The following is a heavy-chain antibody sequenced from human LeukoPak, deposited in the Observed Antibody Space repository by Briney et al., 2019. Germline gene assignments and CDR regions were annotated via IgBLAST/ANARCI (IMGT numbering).Heavy chain of an antibody. J-gene: IGHJ1*01. V-gene: IGHV1-69*06. Sequence: GASVKVSCKTSGVTFSSYAISWVRQAPGQGLEWMGGIIPIFGTANYAQKFQGKVTLTADKSTSTAYMELSSLRSEDTAVYYCARGPQWLPQGQYFQHWGQGTLVTVSS. CDR3: ARGPQWLPQGQYFQH. CDR2: IIPIFGTA. CDR1: GVTFSSYA. D-gene: IGHD6-19*01.